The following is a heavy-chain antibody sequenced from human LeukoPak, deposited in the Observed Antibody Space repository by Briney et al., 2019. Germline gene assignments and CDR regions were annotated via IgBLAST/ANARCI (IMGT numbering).Heavy chain of an antibody. V-gene: IGHV3-74*01. D-gene: IGHD5-12*01. Sequence: PGGSLRPSCAASGFTFSSYWMHWVRQAPGKGLVWVSHINGDGSSTGYADSVKGRFTISRDNAKNSLYLQMNSLRDEDTAVYYCTKEYIEFSWGQGTLVTVSS. CDR2: INGDGSST. CDR1: GFTFSSYW. CDR3: TKEYIEFS. J-gene: IGHJ5*02.